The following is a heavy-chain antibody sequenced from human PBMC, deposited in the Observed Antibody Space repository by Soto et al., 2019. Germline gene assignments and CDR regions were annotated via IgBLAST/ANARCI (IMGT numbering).Heavy chain of an antibody. J-gene: IGHJ4*02. Sequence: ASVKVSCKASGYTFTSYGISWVRQAPGQGLEWMGWINPNSGGTNYAQKFQGWVTMTRDTSISTAYMELSRLRSDDTAVYYCARVNYDSSGYYSDYWGQGTLVTVSS. CDR3: ARVNYDSSGYYSDY. CDR2: INPNSGGT. CDR1: GYTFTSYG. D-gene: IGHD3-22*01. V-gene: IGHV1-2*04.